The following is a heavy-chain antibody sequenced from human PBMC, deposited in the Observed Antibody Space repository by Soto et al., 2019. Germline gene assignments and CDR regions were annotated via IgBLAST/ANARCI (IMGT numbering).Heavy chain of an antibody. V-gene: IGHV1-18*01. CDR3: ARHDFWSGYSDY. CDR1: GLTLTSKC. Sequence: EVSVEPCSKAPGLTLTSKCISSLQQAPGQGLEWMGWISAYNDNINYAQKLQGRVTMTTDTSTSTAYMELRSLRSDDTAVFYCARHDFWSGYSDYWGQGTLVTVSS. CDR2: ISAYNDNI. J-gene: IGHJ4*02. D-gene: IGHD3-3*01.